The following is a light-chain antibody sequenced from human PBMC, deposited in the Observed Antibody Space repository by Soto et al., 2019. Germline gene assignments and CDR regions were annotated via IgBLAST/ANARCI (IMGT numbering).Light chain of an antibody. CDR1: SSDVGGYNY. CDR3: QSYDSGVTGSV. J-gene: IGLJ1*01. Sequence: QSVLTQPRSVSGSPGQSVPISCTGTSSDVGGYNYVSWYQQHPGKAPKLMIYDVSKRPSGVPDRFSGSRSGSSGSLAITGLQPEDEADYYCQSYDSGVTGSVFGTGTKVTIL. V-gene: IGLV2-11*01. CDR2: DVS.